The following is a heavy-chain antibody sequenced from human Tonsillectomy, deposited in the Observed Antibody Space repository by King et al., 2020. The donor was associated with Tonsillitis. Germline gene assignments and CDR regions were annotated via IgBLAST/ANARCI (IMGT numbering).Heavy chain of an antibody. CDR1: GGSISSSSYY. CDR3: ARHLRSLRWFGEQQDHWYFDL. V-gene: IGHV4-39*01. D-gene: IGHD3-10*01. Sequence: QLQESGPGLVKPSETLSLTCTVSGGSISSSSYYWGWIRQPPGKGLEWIGSIYYSGSTYYNPSLKSRVTISVDTSKNQFSLKLSSVTAADTAVYYCARHLRSLRWFGEQQDHWYFDLWGRGTLVTVSS. CDR2: IYYSGST. J-gene: IGHJ2*01.